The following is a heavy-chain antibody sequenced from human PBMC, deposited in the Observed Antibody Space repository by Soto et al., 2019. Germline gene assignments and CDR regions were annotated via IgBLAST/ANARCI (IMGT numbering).Heavy chain of an antibody. CDR2: IYPGDSDT. D-gene: IGHD3-3*01. V-gene: IGHV5-51*01. CDR3: SRHYDFWSGYFPHFDY. Sequence: GESLKISCKGSGYSFTSYWIGWVRQMPGKGLEWMGIIYPGDSDTRYSPSFQGQVTISADKSISTAYLQWSSLKASDTVMYYCSRHYDFWSGYFPHFDYWGQGTLVTVSS. J-gene: IGHJ4*02. CDR1: GYSFTSYW.